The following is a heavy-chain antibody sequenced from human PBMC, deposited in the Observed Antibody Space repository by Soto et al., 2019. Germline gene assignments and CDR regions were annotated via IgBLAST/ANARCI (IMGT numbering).Heavy chain of an antibody. V-gene: IGHV3-30*18. Sequence: QVQLVESGGGVVQPGRSLRLSCAASGFTFSSYGMHWVRQAPGKGLEWVAVISYDGSNKYYADSVKGRFTISRDNSKNTLYLQMNSLRAEDTAVYYCAKVRYSGYDPKDYFDYWGQGTLVTVSS. CDR3: AKVRYSGYDPKDYFDY. CDR1: GFTFSSYG. CDR2: ISYDGSNK. J-gene: IGHJ4*02. D-gene: IGHD5-12*01.